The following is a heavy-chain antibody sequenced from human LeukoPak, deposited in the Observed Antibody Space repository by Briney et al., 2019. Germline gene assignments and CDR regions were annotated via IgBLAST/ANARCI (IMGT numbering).Heavy chain of an antibody. CDR1: GFTFSSYG. CDR3: AKDRSQGGDYELDDAFDI. Sequence: PGGSLRLSCAASGFTFSSYGMHWVRQAPGEGLEWVAVISYDGSNKYYADSVKGRFTISRDNSKNTLYLQMNSLRAEDTAVYYCAKDRSQGGDYELDDAFDIWGQGTMVTVSS. D-gene: IGHD4-17*01. CDR2: ISYDGSNK. J-gene: IGHJ3*02. V-gene: IGHV3-30*18.